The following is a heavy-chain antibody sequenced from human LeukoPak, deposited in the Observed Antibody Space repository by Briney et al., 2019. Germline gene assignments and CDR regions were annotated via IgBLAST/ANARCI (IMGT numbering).Heavy chain of an antibody. D-gene: IGHD6-13*01. CDR1: GLTFSSYS. CDR3: ARDRDLQQLVGNYYYMDV. CDR2: ISSSSSTI. V-gene: IGHV3-48*01. Sequence: PGGSLRLSCAASGLTFSSYSMNWVRQAPGKGLEWVSYISSSSSTIYYADSVKGRFTISRDNAKNSLYLQMNSLRAEDTAVYYCARDRDLQQLVGNYYYMDVWGKGTTVTVSS. J-gene: IGHJ6*03.